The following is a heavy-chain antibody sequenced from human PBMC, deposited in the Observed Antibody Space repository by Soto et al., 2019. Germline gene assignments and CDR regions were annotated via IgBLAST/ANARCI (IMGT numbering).Heavy chain of an antibody. CDR1: GFTFSSYA. D-gene: IGHD2-15*01. Sequence: EVQLLESGGGLVQPGGSLRLSCAASGFTFSSYAMSWVRQAPGKGLEWVSVISGSGGYTYYADSVKGRFTISRENSKNTLYLQMNSLRAEDTAVYYCAKWTVVVVAATRGGYFDYWGQGTLVTVSS. CDR3: AKWTVVVVAATRGGYFDY. V-gene: IGHV3-23*01. CDR2: ISGSGGYT. J-gene: IGHJ4*02.